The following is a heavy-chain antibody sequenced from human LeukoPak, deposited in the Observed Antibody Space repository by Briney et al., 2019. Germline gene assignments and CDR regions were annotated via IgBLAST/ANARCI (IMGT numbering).Heavy chain of an antibody. CDR2: IYTSGST. V-gene: IGHV4-61*02. CDR1: GGSISSGSYY. D-gene: IGHD4-11*01. Sequence: SQTLSLTCTVSGGSISSGSYYGRWSRQPGGRGLEWIVRIYTSGSTNYNPSLKSRVTISVNTSKNQFSLKLSSVPAADTAVYYCARVRLYSNYFYYYGMDVWGQGTTVTVSS. CDR3: ARVRLYSNYFYYYGMDV. J-gene: IGHJ6*02.